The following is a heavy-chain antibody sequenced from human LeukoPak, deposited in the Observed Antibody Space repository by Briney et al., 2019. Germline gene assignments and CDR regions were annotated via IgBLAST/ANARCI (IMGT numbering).Heavy chain of an antibody. J-gene: IGHJ6*02. CDR1: VFTFNNYW. CDR2: INNDGSSA. D-gene: IGHD1-1*01. CDR3: ARRGTGHGMDV. V-gene: IGHV3-74*01. Sequence: QPGGSLRLSCAASVFTFNNYWIHWVRQVPGKGLVWVSRINNDGSSASYVDSVKGRFTISRDNAKNTLFLQMNSLRAEDTAVYYCARRGTGHGMDVWGQGTTVIVSS.